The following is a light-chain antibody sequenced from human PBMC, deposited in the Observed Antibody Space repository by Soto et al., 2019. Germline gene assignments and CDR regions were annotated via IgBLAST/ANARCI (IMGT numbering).Light chain of an antibody. J-gene: IGLJ3*02. V-gene: IGLV2-8*01. CDR1: SSDVGSYNY. Sequence: QSVLTQPPSASGSPGQSVTISCTGTSSDVGSYNYVSWYQQHPGKAPKLMIYEVSKRPSGVPDRFSGSKSGNSASLTISGLQAEDEADYYCCSYAGSYNLGVFGGGTKLTVL. CDR2: EVS. CDR3: CSYAGSYNLGV.